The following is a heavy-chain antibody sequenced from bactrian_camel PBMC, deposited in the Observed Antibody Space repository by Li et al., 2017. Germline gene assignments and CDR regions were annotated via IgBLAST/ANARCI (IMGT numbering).Heavy chain of an antibody. CDR3: ATYYVGMWYFNY. J-gene: IGHJ4*01. CDR1: GFSFRTYF. D-gene: IGHD2*01. V-gene: IGHV3-2*01. Sequence: VQLVESGGGLVQPGGSLRLFCAASGFSFRTYFITWVRQAPGKGLEWVSSIYSDGSNTYYVDSVKGRFTVSRDNVENTVYLQMNSLKSEDTALYYCATYYVGMWYFNYWGQGTQVTVS. CDR2: IYSDGSNT.